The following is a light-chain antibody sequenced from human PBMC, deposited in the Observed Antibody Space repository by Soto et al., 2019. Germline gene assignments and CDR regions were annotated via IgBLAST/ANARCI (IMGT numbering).Light chain of an antibody. CDR1: SSDVGGYNY. CDR2: DVS. J-gene: IGLJ2*01. V-gene: IGLV2-14*01. Sequence: QSALTQPDSVSGAPGQSITISCTGTSSDVGGYNYVSWYQQHPGKAPKLMIYDVSNRPSGVSNRFSGSKSGNTSSLTISGLQAEDEADYYCSSYTSSSSYVVFGGGTQRTVL. CDR3: SSYTSSSSYVV.